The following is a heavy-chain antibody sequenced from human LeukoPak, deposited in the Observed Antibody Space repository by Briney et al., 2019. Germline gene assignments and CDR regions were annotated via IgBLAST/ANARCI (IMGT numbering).Heavy chain of an antibody. V-gene: IGHV1-69*06. CDR3: ARGSDFMVV. Sequence: GASVKVSCKAPGGTFNNYGISWGRQAPGQGLEWMGGIIPIFGTTNYAQTFQGRVTITADKSTTTAYMGLSSLGSEDTAVYYCARGSDFMVVWGKGTTVTVSS. CDR2: IIPIFGTT. CDR1: GGTFNNYG. J-gene: IGHJ6*03.